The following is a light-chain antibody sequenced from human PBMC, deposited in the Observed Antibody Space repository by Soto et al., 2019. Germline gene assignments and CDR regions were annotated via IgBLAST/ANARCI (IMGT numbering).Light chain of an antibody. V-gene: IGKV3-11*01. CDR1: QSVSNY. CDR3: QQRSDWPIT. Sequence: EILPTQSPATRSLSPGEVSTLSCRSSQSVSNYLAWYQEKPGQAPRLLIYDASNRATGSPARFSGSGSGTDFTLTISSLEPEDFVVYYCQQRSDWPITFGQGTRLEIK. CDR2: DAS. J-gene: IGKJ5*01.